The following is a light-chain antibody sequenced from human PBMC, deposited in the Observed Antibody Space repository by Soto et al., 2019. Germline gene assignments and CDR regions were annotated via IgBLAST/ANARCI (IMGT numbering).Light chain of an antibody. CDR1: SSDVGGYNY. CDR2: EVS. Sequence: QSALTQPPSASGSPGQSVTISFTGTSSDVGGYNYVSWYQQHPGKAPKLMIYEVSKRPSGVPDRFSGSKSGNTASLTVSGLQAEDEADYYCSSYAGSNNFDFGTGTKVTVL. V-gene: IGLV2-8*01. CDR3: SSYAGSNNFD. J-gene: IGLJ1*01.